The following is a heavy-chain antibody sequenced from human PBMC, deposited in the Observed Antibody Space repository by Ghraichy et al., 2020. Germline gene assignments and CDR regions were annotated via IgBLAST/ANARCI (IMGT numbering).Heavy chain of an antibody. Sequence: ESLNISCAVSGGSISSSNWWSWVRQPPGKGLEWIGEIYHSGSTNYNPSLKSRVTISVDKSKNQFSLKLSSVTAADTAVYYCAREDVLMVYATHFDYWGQGTLVTVSS. CDR2: IYHSGST. CDR1: GGSISSSNW. V-gene: IGHV4-4*02. D-gene: IGHD2-8*01. J-gene: IGHJ4*02. CDR3: AREDVLMVYATHFDY.